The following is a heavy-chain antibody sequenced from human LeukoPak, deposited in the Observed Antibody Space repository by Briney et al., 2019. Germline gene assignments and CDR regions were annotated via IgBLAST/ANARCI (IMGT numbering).Heavy chain of an antibody. CDR3: AKAVSGRYSGYDALDY. CDR2: ISGSGGST. Sequence: GGSLRLSCAAAGFTFSSYAMSWVRQAPGKGLEWVSAISGSGGSTYYADSVKGRFTISRDNSKNTLYLQMNSLRAEDTAVYYCAKAVSGRYSGYDALDYWGQGTLVTVSS. D-gene: IGHD5-12*01. CDR1: GFTFSSYA. J-gene: IGHJ4*02. V-gene: IGHV3-23*01.